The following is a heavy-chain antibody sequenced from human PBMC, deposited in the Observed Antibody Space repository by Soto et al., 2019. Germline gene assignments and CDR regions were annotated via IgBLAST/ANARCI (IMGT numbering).Heavy chain of an antibody. CDR1: GFTFSSYA. Sequence: VVSLRLSSAASGFTFSSYAMHWVRKAPGKGLKRVAVISYDGRNKYYAETVKGRFTISRDNSKKTLNLQMNSLRAEDTAFYFFARDLTFYGDYVDYYYYYGMDVWGQGTTVTVS. J-gene: IGHJ6*02. CDR2: ISYDGRNK. V-gene: IGHV3-30*04. D-gene: IGHD4-17*01. CDR3: ARDLTFYGDYVDYYYYYGMDV.